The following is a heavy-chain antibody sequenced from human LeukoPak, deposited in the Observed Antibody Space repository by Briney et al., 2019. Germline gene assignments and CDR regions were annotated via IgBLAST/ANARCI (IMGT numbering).Heavy chain of an antibody. CDR3: ARAILLLWFGEPSGEGFDY. Sequence: GASVKVSCKASGYTFTSYYMHWVRQAPGQGLEWMGIINPSGGSTSYAQKFQGRVTMTTDTSTSTAYMELRSLRSDDTAVYYCARAILLLWFGEPSGEGFDYWGQGTLVTVSS. V-gene: IGHV1-46*01. CDR1: GYTFTSYY. D-gene: IGHD3-10*01. J-gene: IGHJ4*02. CDR2: INPSGGST.